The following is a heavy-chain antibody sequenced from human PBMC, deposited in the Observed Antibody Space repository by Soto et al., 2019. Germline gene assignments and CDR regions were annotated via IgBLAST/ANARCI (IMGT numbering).Heavy chain of an antibody. CDR3: TTGLHYGIFTGYHDVAY. CDR1: GFNLSHPW. Sequence: GSLRLSCAASGFNLSHPWMTWVRQAAGKGLQWVGRIKSKTDGGTADYAAPVKGRFTISRDDSKNTVYLQMNSLKTEVTAVYYCTTGLHYGIFTGYHDVAYWGQGTLVTVSS. V-gene: IGHV3-15*01. D-gene: IGHD3-9*01. J-gene: IGHJ4*02. CDR2: IKSKTDGGTA.